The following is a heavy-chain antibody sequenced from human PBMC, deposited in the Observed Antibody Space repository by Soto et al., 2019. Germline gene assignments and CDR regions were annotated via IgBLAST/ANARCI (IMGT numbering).Heavy chain of an antibody. CDR1: GVTFSVTW. CDR3: GRGDGFLTNS. D-gene: IGHD3-9*01. J-gene: IGHJ4*02. Sequence: EVQLVESGGDLVQPGGSLRLSCAASGVTFSVTWMTWVRQAPGKGLEWVATIKGDGSEKHYVDSVKGRFTISRDNAKNSVYLQMNSLRVDDTAVYYGGRGDGFLTNSWGQGTIVTVSS. CDR2: IKGDGSEK. V-gene: IGHV3-7*04.